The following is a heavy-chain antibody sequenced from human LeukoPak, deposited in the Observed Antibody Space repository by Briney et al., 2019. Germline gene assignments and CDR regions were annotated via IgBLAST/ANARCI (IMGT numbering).Heavy chain of an antibody. V-gene: IGHV3-30-3*01. CDR3: AREGSYDFWSGTRGGVDY. CDR1: GFTFSSYA. D-gene: IGHD3-3*01. CDR2: ISYDGSNK. J-gene: IGHJ4*02. Sequence: GGSLRLSCAASGFTFSSYAVHWVRQAPGKGLEWVAVISYDGSNKYYADSVKGRFTISRDNSKNTLYLQMNSLRAEDTAVYYCAREGSYDFWSGTRGGVDYWGQGTLVTVSS.